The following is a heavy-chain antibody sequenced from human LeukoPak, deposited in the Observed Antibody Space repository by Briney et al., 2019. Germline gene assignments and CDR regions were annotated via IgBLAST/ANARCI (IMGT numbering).Heavy chain of an antibody. CDR2: IYYSGST. CDR1: GGSISSSSYY. D-gene: IGHD6-19*01. V-gene: IGHV4-39*07. CDR3: ARDPSQWLGPPFDY. J-gene: IGHJ4*02. Sequence: SETLSLTCTVSGGSISSSSYYWGWIRQPPGKGLEWIGSIYYSGSTYYNPSLKSRVTISVDTSKNQFSLKLSSVTAADTAVYYCARDPSQWLGPPFDYWGQGTLVTVSS.